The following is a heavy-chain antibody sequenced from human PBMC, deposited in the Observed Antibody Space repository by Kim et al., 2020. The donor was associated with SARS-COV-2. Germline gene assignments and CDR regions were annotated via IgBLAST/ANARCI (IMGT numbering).Heavy chain of an antibody. CDR3: ARDGGSSSWYGGVYFDY. J-gene: IGHJ4*01. D-gene: IGHD6-13*01. V-gene: IGHV6-1*01. CDR1: GDSVSSNSAA. Sequence: SQTLSLTCAISGDSVSSNSAAWNWIRQSPSRGLEWLGRTYYRSKWYNDYAVSVKSRITINPDTSKNQFSLQLNSVTPEDTAVYYCARDGGSSSWYGGVYFDYWGQGTLVTVSS. CDR2: TYYRSKWYN.